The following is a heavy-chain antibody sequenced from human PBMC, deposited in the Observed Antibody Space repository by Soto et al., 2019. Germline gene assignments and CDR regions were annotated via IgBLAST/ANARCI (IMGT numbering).Heavy chain of an antibody. CDR1: GFTFSSYA. Sequence: PGGSLRLSCAASGFTFSSYAMSWVRQAPGKGLEWVSAISGSGGSTYYADSVKGRFTISRDNSKNTLYLQMNSLRAEDTAVYYCTASSGWYNAFYIWGQGTMVTVSS. CDR2: ISGSGGST. D-gene: IGHD6-19*01. J-gene: IGHJ3*02. V-gene: IGHV3-23*01. CDR3: TASSGWYNAFYI.